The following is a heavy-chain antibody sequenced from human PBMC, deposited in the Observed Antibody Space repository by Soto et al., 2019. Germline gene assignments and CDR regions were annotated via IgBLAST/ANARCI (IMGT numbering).Heavy chain of an antibody. Sequence: ASVKVSCKASGYTFTGYYMHWVRQAPGQGLEWMGWINPNSGGTNYAQKFQGWVTMTRDTSISTAYMELSRLRSDDTAVYYCARAPPPPRDCSGGTPRGSCYPKDNWFEPWGQGTLVTVSS. D-gene: IGHD2-15*01. J-gene: IGHJ5*02. V-gene: IGHV1-2*04. CDR2: INPNSGGT. CDR3: ARAPPPPRDCSGGTPRGSCYPKDNWFEP. CDR1: GYTFTGYY.